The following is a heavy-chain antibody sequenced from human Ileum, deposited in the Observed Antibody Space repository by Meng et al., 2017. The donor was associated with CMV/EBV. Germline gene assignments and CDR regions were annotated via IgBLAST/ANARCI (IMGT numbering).Heavy chain of an antibody. CDR2: IHSNGAT. CDR3: ARRRGPRGYIDY. Sequence: QVGPGGSGPGLVKPSGHLFLSCPASGGSFRDYYWNWIRQPAGQGLEWIGRIHSNGATDYNPSLQSRVTMSVDSSKNEFFLSLSFVTAADTAIYYCARRRGPRGYIDYWGQGILVTVSS. D-gene: IGHD3-10*01. CDR1: GGSFRDYY. V-gene: IGHV4-4*07. J-gene: IGHJ4*02.